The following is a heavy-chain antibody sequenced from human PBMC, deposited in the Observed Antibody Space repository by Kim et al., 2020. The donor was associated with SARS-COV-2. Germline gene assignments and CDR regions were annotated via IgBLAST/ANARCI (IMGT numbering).Heavy chain of an antibody. CDR3: AILYYGSGSYLSDY. D-gene: IGHD3-10*01. V-gene: IGHV4-39*01. J-gene: IGHJ4*02. Sequence: TPSLKSRVTISVDTSKNQFSLKLSSVTAADTAVYYCAILYYGSGSYLSDYWGQGTLVTVSS.